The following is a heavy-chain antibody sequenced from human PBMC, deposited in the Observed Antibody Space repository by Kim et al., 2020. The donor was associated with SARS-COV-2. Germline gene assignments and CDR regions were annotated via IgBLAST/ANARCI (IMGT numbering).Heavy chain of an antibody. J-gene: IGHJ6*02. D-gene: IGHD3-10*01. V-gene: IGHV3-30*04. CDR2: ISYDGSNK. Sequence: GGSLRLSCAVSGFTFSSYAMHWVRQAPGKGLEWVAVISYDGSNKYYADSVKGRFTISRDNSKNTLYLQMNSLRAEDTAVYYCARGYDSGSYFFFVSYYYGMDVWGQGTTVTVSS. CDR3: ARGYDSGSYFFFVSYYYGMDV. CDR1: GFTFSSYA.